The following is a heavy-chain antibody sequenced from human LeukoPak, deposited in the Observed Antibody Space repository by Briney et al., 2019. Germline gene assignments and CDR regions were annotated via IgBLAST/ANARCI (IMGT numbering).Heavy chain of an antibody. CDR2: ISGSGGST. Sequence: GGSLRLSCAASGFTFSSYAMSWVRQAPGKGLEWVSAISGSGGSTYYADSVKGRFTISRDNSKDTLYLQMNSLRAEDTAVYYCAKDLSLLWFGELLLGNYWGQGTLVTVSS. CDR3: AKDLSLLWFGELLLGNY. D-gene: IGHD3-10*01. J-gene: IGHJ4*02. CDR1: GFTFSSYA. V-gene: IGHV3-23*01.